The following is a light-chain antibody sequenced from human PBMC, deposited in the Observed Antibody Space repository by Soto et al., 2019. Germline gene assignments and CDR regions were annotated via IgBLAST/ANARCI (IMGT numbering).Light chain of an antibody. CDR2: END. CDR3: GTWDNGLSAVV. J-gene: IGLJ2*01. CDR1: DSNIWYNS. Sequence: QSVLTQPPSVSAAPGQTITISCSGSDSNIWYNSVSWYQQLPGTAPKLLISENDERPSDLPDRFSASKSGTSATLGITGLQTGDEATYFCGTWDNGLSAVVFGGGTTLTVL. V-gene: IGLV1-51*02.